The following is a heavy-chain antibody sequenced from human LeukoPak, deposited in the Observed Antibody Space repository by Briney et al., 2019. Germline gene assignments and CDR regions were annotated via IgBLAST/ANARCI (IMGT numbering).Heavy chain of an antibody. CDR3: ARDRWLLWFGELSGDAFDI. CDR1: GYTFTGYY. J-gene: IGHJ3*02. V-gene: IGHV1-2*02. CDR2: INPNSGGT. Sequence: GASVKVSCKASGYTFTGYYMHWVRQAPGQGLEWMGWINPNSGGTNYAQKFQDRVTMTRDTSISTAYMELSRLRSDDTAVYYCARDRWLLWFGELSGDAFDIWGQGTMVTVSS. D-gene: IGHD3-10*01.